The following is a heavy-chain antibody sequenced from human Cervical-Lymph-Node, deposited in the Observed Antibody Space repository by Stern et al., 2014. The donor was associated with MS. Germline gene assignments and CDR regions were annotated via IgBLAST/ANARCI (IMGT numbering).Heavy chain of an antibody. J-gene: IGHJ6*02. CDR2: ISDSGVYT. CDR1: GFTFSTYA. Sequence: EVHLVGSGGGLVQPGGSLRLSCAASGFTFSTYAFSWVRQAPGKGLEWVSSISDSGVYTYYADSVKGRFTISRDNSKSMLYLEMQSLRAEDTAVYHCAKDLGRGVVVVPLYGLDVWGQGTTVTVSS. D-gene: IGHD2-2*01. CDR3: AKDLGRGVVVVPLYGLDV. V-gene: IGHV3-23*04.